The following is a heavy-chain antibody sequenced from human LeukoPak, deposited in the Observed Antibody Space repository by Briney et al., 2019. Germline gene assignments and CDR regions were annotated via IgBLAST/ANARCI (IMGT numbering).Heavy chain of an antibody. CDR2: IYNSGST. CDR3: ARGNTWLTSK. V-gene: IGHV4-59*08. J-gene: IGHJ4*02. Sequence: KTSETLSLTCTVSGGSISSYYWSWIRQPPGKGLEWTGNIYNSGSTNYNPSLKSRVTISVDTSKNQYSLKLSSVTATDTAFYYCARGNTWLTSKWGQGTLVIVSS. D-gene: IGHD3-22*01. CDR1: GGSISSYY.